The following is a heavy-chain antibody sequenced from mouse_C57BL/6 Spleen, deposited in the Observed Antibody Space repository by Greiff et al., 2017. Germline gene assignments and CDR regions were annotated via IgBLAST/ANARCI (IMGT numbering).Heavy chain of an antibody. V-gene: IGHV1-62-2*01. Sequence: QVQLQQSGAELAKPGASVKLSCKASGYTFTEYTIHWVKQRSGQGLEWIGWFYPGSGSIKYNEKFKDKATLRADKSSSTVYMEYIRMSSEYSAVYCFSSHKKGLLAWFAYWGQGTLVTVAA. CDR1: GYTFTEYT. CDR3: SSHKKGLLAWFAY. CDR2: FYPGSGSI. J-gene: IGHJ3*01.